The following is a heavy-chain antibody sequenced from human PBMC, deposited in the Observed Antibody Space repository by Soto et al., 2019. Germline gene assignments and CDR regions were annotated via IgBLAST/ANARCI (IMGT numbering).Heavy chain of an antibody. Sequence: SETLSLTCTVSGGSITSSSYYWGWIRQPPGKGLEWIGGIYYSGRSYYNPSLKSRVTMSVDTSKNQFSLTLNSVTAADAAVYYCARQRTTVVTQAYFDHWGQGTLVTAPQ. V-gene: IGHV4-39*01. CDR1: GGSITSSSYY. CDR2: IYYSGRS. J-gene: IGHJ4*02. D-gene: IGHD4-17*01. CDR3: ARQRTTVVTQAYFDH.